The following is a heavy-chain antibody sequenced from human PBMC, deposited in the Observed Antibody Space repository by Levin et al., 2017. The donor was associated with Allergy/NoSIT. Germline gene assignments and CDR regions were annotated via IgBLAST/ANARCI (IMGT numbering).Heavy chain of an antibody. CDR3: NTVDV. Sequence: GGSLRLSCAASGFTFTNAWLTWVRQAPGKGLEWVGRIKSKSDGGTTDYGVPVKGRFIISRDDSKKTLYLQMNSLKTEDTAVYYCNTVDVWGHGTTVTVSS. CDR1: GFTFTNAW. V-gene: IGHV3-15*01. CDR2: IKSKSDGGTT. J-gene: IGHJ6*02.